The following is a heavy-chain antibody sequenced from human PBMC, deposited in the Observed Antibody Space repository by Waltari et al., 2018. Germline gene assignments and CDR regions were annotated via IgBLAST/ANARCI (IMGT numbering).Heavy chain of an antibody. J-gene: IGHJ4*02. CDR3: ARLLIESSGLGWYSFDY. Sequence: QVQLLQWGAGLLKPSETLSLTCGVRGASFNVNYWSWIRQSPGTGLEWIAEIYHDGNANHNPSLRSRVTISVDTSRNQVSLNLTSVTAADTAVYYCARLLIESSGLGWYSFDYWGQGIPVIVS. V-gene: IGHV4-34*01. D-gene: IGHD6-19*01. CDR1: GASFNVNY. CDR2: IYHDGNA.